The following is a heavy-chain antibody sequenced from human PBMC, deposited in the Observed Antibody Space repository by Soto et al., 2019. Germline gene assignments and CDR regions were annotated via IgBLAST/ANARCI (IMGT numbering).Heavy chain of an antibody. CDR2: NYHSGTT. J-gene: IGHJ4*02. Sequence: SESLSLTCAVSVVPISTYYWSWIRQPPGKGLEWIGYNYHSGTTNYNPSLKSRVTISVDTSKNQFSLRLTSVTAADTAIYYCVREAYIGYGHAIDYWGQGTLVTVSS. CDR3: VREAYIGYGHAIDY. CDR1: VVPISTYY. D-gene: IGHD5-12*01. V-gene: IGHV4-59*01.